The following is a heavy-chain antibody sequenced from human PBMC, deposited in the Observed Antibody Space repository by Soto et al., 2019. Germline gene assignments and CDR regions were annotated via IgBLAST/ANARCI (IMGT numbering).Heavy chain of an antibody. J-gene: IGHJ4*02. CDR1: GGTFSXYT. V-gene: IGHV1-69*04. CDR3: ARDLGYCSGGSCYQYYFDY. D-gene: IGHD2-15*01. CDR2: IIPILGIA. Sequence: GASVKVSCKASGGTFSXYTISWVRQAPGQGLEWMGRIIPILGIANYAQKFQGRVTITADKSTSTAYMELSSLRSEDTAVYYCARDLGYCSGGSCYQYYFDYSGQGTLVTVSS.